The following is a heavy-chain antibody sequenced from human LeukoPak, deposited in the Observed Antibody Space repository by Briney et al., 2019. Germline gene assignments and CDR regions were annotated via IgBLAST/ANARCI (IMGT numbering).Heavy chain of an antibody. CDR1: GFTFNNYG. CDR2: IRYDGSNK. J-gene: IGHJ3*02. V-gene: IGHV3-30*02. CDR3: AKDQADYDFWSGYNYAFDI. Sequence: GGSLRLSCAASGFTFNNYGMHWVRQAPGKGLEWVAFIRYDGSNKYYADSVKGRFTISRDNSKNTLYLQMNSLRAEDTAVYYCAKDQADYDFWSGYNYAFDIWGQGTMVTVSS. D-gene: IGHD3-3*01.